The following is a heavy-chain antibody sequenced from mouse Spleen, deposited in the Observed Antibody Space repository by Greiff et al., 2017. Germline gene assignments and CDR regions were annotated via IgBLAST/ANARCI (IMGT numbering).Heavy chain of an antibody. CDR2: IRSKSNNYAT. Sequence: EVKLVESGGGLVQPKGSLKLSCAASGFSFNTYAMNWVRQAPGKGLEWVARIRSKSNNYATYYADSVKDRFTISRDDSESMLYLQMNNLKTEDTAMYYCVRTGPYWYFDVWGAGTTVTVSS. J-gene: IGHJ1*01. CDR1: GFSFNTYA. D-gene: IGHD4-1*01. CDR3: VRTGPYWYFDV. V-gene: IGHV10-1*01.